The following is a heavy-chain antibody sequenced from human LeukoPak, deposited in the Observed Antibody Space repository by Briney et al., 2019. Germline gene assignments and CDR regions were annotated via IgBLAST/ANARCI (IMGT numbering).Heavy chain of an antibody. V-gene: IGHV3-23*01. CDR2: ISGSGGST. CDR3: AREYYYDSSGYYYGY. J-gene: IGHJ4*02. CDR1: GFTFSSYA. D-gene: IGHD3-22*01. Sequence: GGSLRLSCAASGFTFSSYAMSWVRQAPGKGLEWVSAISGSGGSTYYADSVKGRFTISRDNAKNSLYLQMNSLRAEDTAVYYCAREYYYDSSGYYYGYWGQGTLVTVSS.